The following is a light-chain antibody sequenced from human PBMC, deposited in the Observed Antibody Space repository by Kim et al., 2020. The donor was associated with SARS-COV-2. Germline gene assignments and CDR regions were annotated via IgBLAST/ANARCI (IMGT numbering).Light chain of an antibody. CDR1: KLGDKY. CDR3: QAWDSSTWV. J-gene: IGLJ2*01. Sequence: SYELTQPPSVSVSPGQTASITCSGDKLGDKYACWYQQKPGQSPVLVIYQDNQRPSGIPERFSGSNSGNTATLTISGTQAMDEADYYCQAWDSSTWVFGGG. V-gene: IGLV3-1*01. CDR2: QDN.